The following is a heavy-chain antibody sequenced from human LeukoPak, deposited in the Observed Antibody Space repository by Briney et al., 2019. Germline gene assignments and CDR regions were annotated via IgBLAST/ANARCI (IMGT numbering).Heavy chain of an antibody. CDR3: ARASGYDILTGYYCDAFDI. CDR2: IKEDGSAK. Sequence: GGSLRLSCAASGFTFSKYWMSWVRQAPGKGLEWVANIKEDGSAKYYADSVKGRFTISRDNSKNTVYLEMNSLRAEDTAVYYCARASGYDILTGYYCDAFDIWGQGTMVTVSS. V-gene: IGHV3-7*03. D-gene: IGHD3-9*01. J-gene: IGHJ3*02. CDR1: GFTFSKYW.